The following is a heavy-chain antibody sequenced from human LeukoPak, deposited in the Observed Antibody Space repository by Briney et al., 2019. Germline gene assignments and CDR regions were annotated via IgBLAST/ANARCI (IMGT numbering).Heavy chain of an antibody. Sequence: GGSLRLSCAASGFTVNRNCMGWVRQAPGKGLEWVSLIYGGGGTYYANSVKGRFTTSRDYSKNTLYLQMNSLRVEDTAVYYCARDSYYGSGSYYRYTFDYWGQGTLVTVSS. J-gene: IGHJ4*02. V-gene: IGHV3-53*01. CDR1: GFTVNRNC. D-gene: IGHD3-10*01. CDR3: ARDSYYGSGSYYRYTFDY. CDR2: IYGGGGT.